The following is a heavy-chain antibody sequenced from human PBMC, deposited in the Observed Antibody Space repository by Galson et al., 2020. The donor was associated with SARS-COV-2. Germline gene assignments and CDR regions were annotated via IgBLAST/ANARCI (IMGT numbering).Heavy chain of an antibody. J-gene: IGHJ4*02. CDR1: GFTFSNAW. Sequence: GGSLRLSCAASGFTFSNAWMSWVRQAPGKGLEWVGRIKSKTDGGTTDYAAPVKGRFTISRDDSKNTLYLQMNSLKTEDTAVYYCTTDWAYLLWFGGLLTDFDYWGQGTLVTVSS. V-gene: IGHV3-15*01. D-gene: IGHD3-10*01. CDR2: IKSKTDGGTT. CDR3: TTDWAYLLWFGGLLTDFDY.